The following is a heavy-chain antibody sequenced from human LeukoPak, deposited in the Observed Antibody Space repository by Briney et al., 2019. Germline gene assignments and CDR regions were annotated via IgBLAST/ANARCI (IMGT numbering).Heavy chain of an antibody. J-gene: IGHJ4*02. CDR2: IYYSGST. Sequence: SETLSLTCTGSGGSISSYYWSWIRQPPGKGLEWIGYIYYSGSTNYNPSLKSRVTISVDTPKNQSSLKLSSVTAADTAVYYCARGLTTLDYWGQGTLVTVSS. CDR3: ARGLTTLDY. V-gene: IGHV4-59*01. CDR1: GGSISSYY. D-gene: IGHD1-14*01.